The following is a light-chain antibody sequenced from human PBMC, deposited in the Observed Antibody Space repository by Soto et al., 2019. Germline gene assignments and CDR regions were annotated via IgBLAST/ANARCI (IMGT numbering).Light chain of an antibody. J-gene: IGLJ1*01. CDR3: SSYTSSSLLYV. CDR2: DVS. CDR1: SSDVGGYNY. Sequence: QSALTQTASVSGSPGQSITISCTGTSSDVGGYNYVSWYQQHPGKAPKLMIYDVSNRPSGVSNRFSGSKSGNTASLTISGLQAEDEADYYCSSYTSSSLLYVFGTGTKLTVL. V-gene: IGLV2-14*01.